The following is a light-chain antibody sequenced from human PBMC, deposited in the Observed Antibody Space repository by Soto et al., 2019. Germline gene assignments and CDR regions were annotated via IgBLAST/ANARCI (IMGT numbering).Light chain of an antibody. CDR1: QSISSC. J-gene: IGKJ3*01. Sequence: DIQMTQSPSTLSSSAGDRVNITCRASQSISSCLAWYQQKPGKAPKLLIYSASDLHTGVPARFSGSGSGTEFTLTISSLEPDDIATYYCQQYSSYFFTFGPGTKVEVK. V-gene: IGKV1-5*03. CDR2: SAS. CDR3: QQYSSYFFT.